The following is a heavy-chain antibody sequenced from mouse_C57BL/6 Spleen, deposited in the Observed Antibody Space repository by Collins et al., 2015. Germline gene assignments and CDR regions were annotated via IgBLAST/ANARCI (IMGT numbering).Heavy chain of an antibody. V-gene: IGHV1-55*01. CDR2: IYPGSGST. CDR3: ARSDYYGYYFDY. CDR1: GYTFTSYW. J-gene: IGHJ2*01. Sequence: QVQLQQPGTELVKPGASVKLSCKASGYTFTSYWMHWVKQRPGQGLEWIGDIYPGSGSTNYNEKFKSKATLTVDTSSSTAYMQLSSLTSEDSAVYYCARSDYYGYYFDYWGQGTTLTVSS. D-gene: IGHD1-1*01.